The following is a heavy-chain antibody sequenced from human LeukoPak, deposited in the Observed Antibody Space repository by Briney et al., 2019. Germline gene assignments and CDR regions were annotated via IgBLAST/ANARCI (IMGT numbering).Heavy chain of an antibody. V-gene: IGHV4-30-2*01. CDR1: GGSISSGGYS. J-gene: IGHJ6*04. Sequence: SQTMSLTSVVYGGSISSGGYSWSWIRQTPGRGLEWIGYIYHSGSTYYNPSLKSRVTISVDRSKNQFSLKLSSVTAADTAVYYCARGTPDYYGSGSYYLAYGMDVWGKGTTVTVSS. CDR3: ARGTPDYYGSGSYYLAYGMDV. D-gene: IGHD3-10*01. CDR2: IYHSGST.